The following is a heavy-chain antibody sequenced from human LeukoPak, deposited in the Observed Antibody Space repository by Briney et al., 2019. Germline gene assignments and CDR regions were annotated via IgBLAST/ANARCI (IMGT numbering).Heavy chain of an antibody. D-gene: IGHD6-13*01. Sequence: SETLSLTCTVSGGSISSGSYYWSWIRQPAGRGLEWIGRIYTSGSTNYNPSLKSRVTISVDTSKNQFSLKLSSVTAADTAVYYCARDIELGHFDYWGQGTLVTVSS. CDR1: GGSISSGSYY. J-gene: IGHJ4*02. CDR3: ARDIELGHFDY. V-gene: IGHV4-61*02. CDR2: IYTSGST.